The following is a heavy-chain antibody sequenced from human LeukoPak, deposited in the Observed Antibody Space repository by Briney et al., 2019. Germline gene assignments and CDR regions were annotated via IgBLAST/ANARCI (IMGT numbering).Heavy chain of an antibody. CDR3: ARDRAWNYFDY. J-gene: IGHJ4*02. CDR1: GFTFSRHG. D-gene: IGHD3-3*01. V-gene: IGHV3-30*03. CDR2: ISNDGSRK. Sequence: GGSLRLSCAPSGFTFSRHGMHWVRQAPGKGLEWVAIISNDGSRKYYAHSVEGRFTISRDNSKNTLYLQMVSLRAEDTAVYYCARDRAWNYFDYWGQGTLVTVSS.